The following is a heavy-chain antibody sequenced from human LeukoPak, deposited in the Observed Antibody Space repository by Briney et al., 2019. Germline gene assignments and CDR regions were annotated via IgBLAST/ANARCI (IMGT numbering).Heavy chain of an antibody. CDR3: ARSSCSSTSCSLYYFDY. CDR2: INPNSGGT. V-gene: IGHV1-2*02. J-gene: IGHJ4*02. Sequence: GASVKVSCKASGYTFTSYGISWVRQAPGQGLEWMGWINPNSGGTNYAQKFQGRVTMTRDTSISTAYMELSSLRSEDMAVYYCARSSCSSTSCSLYYFDYWGQGTLVTVSS. D-gene: IGHD2-2*01. CDR1: GYTFTSYG.